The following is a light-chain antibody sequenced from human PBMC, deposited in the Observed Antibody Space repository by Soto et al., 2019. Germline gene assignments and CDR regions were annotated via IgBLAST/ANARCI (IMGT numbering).Light chain of an antibody. CDR3: ISYTSNSTL. Sequence: QYALTQPASVSGSPGQSISISCTGTSSDVGDYNYVSWYQQHPGRAPKLMIYEVSHRPSGVSNRCSGSKSGNTASLTISGLQAEDEADYYCISYTSNSTLFGGGTKLTVL. CDR2: EVS. V-gene: IGLV2-14*01. CDR1: SSDVGDYNY. J-gene: IGLJ2*01.